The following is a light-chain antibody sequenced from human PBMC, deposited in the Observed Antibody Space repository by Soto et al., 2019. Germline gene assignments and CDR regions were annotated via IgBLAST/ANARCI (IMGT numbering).Light chain of an antibody. Sequence: QSVLTQPPSVSAAPGQKVTISCSGSSSNVGCNYVSWYQQLPGTAPKLLIYDNGKRSSGIPDRFSGSQSGTSATLGITGLQTGDEADYYCGTWDNSLSAVFGGGTKLTVL. CDR2: DNG. V-gene: IGLV1-51*01. CDR3: GTWDNSLSAV. J-gene: IGLJ2*01. CDR1: SSNVGCNY.